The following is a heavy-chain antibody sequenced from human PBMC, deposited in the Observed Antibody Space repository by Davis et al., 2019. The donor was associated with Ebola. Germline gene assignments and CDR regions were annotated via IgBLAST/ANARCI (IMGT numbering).Heavy chain of an antibody. V-gene: IGHV1-46*02. J-gene: IGHJ6*02. D-gene: IGHD6-13*01. CDR3: AYSTALYYGMDV. Sequence: AASVKVSCKASGYTFNVYYMHWVRQAPGQGLEWMGLINPGGGSTNYAQKFQGRVTMTRDTSTSTVYMELSSLRSEDTAVYYCAYSTALYYGMDVWGQGTTVTVSS. CDR2: INPGGGST. CDR1: GYTFNVYY.